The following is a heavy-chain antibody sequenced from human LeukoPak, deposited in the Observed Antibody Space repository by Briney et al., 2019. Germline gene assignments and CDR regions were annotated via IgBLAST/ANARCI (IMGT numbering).Heavy chain of an antibody. CDR3: ARVAFGGVIAGAFDI. J-gene: IGHJ3*02. V-gene: IGHV3-66*02. Sequence: GGSLKLACTASGFTVSSGYMNWVRQAPGKGLEWVSVIYSGGNSYYADSVKGRLTFSRDNSNNTLYLQMNSLRAEDTAVYYCARVAFGGVIAGAFDIWGQGTMVTVSS. CDR2: IYSGGNS. D-gene: IGHD3-16*02. CDR1: GFTVSSGY.